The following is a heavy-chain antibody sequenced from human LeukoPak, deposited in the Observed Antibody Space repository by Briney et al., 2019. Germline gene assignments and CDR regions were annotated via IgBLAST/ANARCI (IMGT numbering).Heavy chain of an antibody. V-gene: IGHV1-69*13. Sequence: SVKVSCKASGGTFSSYAISWVRQAPGQGLEWMGGIIPIFGTANYAQKFQGRVTITADESTSTAYMELSRLRTEDTAVYYCAKSGYYVQAEYFQHWGQGTLVTASS. CDR2: IIPIFGTA. D-gene: IGHD3-22*01. CDR1: GGTFSSYA. J-gene: IGHJ1*01. CDR3: AKSGYYVQAEYFQH.